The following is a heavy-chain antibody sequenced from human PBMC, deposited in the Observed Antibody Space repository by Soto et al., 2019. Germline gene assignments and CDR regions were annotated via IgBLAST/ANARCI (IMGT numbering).Heavy chain of an antibody. J-gene: IGHJ4*02. CDR3: ARSYSYGLGSFDY. D-gene: IGHD5-18*01. Sequence: QVQLVESGGGVVQPGRSLRLSCAAYGFTFSSYGMHWVRQAPGKGLEWVAVIWYDGSNKYYADSVKGRFTISRDNSKNTLYLQMNSLRAEDTAVYYCARSYSYGLGSFDYWGQGTLVTVSS. CDR1: GFTFSSYG. CDR2: IWYDGSNK. V-gene: IGHV3-33*01.